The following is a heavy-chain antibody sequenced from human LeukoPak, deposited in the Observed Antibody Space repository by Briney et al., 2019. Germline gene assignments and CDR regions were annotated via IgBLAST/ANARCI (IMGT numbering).Heavy chain of an antibody. CDR2: IYYTGTT. Sequence: PSETLSLTCTVSGGSISGNYWRWIRQPPGKGLEFIGFIYYTGTTNYNPSLKSRVTMSIDTSKNQFSLKLTSVTAADTAIYYCARDLPGSSALDFWGREPWSPSPQ. CDR1: GGSISGNY. J-gene: IGHJ4*02. V-gene: IGHV4-59*01. CDR3: ARDLPGSSALDF. D-gene: IGHD5-12*01.